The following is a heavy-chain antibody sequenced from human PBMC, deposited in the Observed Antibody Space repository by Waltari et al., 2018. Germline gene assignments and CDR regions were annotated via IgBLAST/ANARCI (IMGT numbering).Heavy chain of an antibody. CDR2: MSYDGSNK. D-gene: IGHD5-12*01. J-gene: IGHJ4*02. CDR3: MKDQARG. CDR1: GFTFSLSG. Sequence: QVQLVESGGGVVQPGGSLRLSCAASGFTFSLSGLHWVRQASGKGLEWVAFMSYDGSNKYYAASVKGRFTISRDNSRNTLYLQMNRLRDEDTAVYYCMKDQARGWGQRTLVTVSS. V-gene: IGHV3-30*02.